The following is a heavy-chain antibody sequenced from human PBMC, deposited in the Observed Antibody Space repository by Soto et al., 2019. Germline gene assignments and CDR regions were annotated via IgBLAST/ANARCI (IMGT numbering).Heavy chain of an antibody. D-gene: IGHD2-21*02. CDR1: GGRLSSGGDS. Sequence: ASETLSLTCAVSGGRLSSGGDSWSWSKEQSVKVLECIGYIYPSGSPYYNPSLKSRVTISVDRSKNQFSLKLSSVTAADTAVFYCARTKYGGNSPPPFYIWGEGTMVTVSS. CDR3: ARTKYGGNSPPPFYI. CDR2: IYPSGSP. V-gene: IGHV4-30-2*01. J-gene: IGHJ3*02.